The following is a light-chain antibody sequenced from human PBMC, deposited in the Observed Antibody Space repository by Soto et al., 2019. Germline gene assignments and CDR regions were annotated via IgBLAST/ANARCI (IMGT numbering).Light chain of an antibody. Sequence: EIVMTQSPATLSVSPGERATLSCRASQSVSGNLAWYQQKPGQAPRLLIYGASTRATGIPLRISGSGSGTEFSLTINSLQSEDFAVYFCHQYNDWPLTFGQGTRLEIK. J-gene: IGKJ5*01. CDR2: GAS. CDR1: QSVSGN. V-gene: IGKV3D-15*01. CDR3: HQYNDWPLT.